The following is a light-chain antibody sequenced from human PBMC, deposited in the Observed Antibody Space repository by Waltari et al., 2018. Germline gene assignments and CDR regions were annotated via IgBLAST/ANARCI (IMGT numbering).Light chain of an antibody. CDR2: DVS. CDR1: QDISNY. J-gene: IGKJ3*01. V-gene: IGKV1-33*01. CDR3: QRYDNLPIFA. Sequence: DIQMTQSPSSLSAPVGDRVTITCQASQDISNYLNWYQQKPGKAPELLIYDVSNLETGVPSRFSGSRSGTHFTLTISSLQPEDVATYYCQRYDNLPIFAFGPGTK.